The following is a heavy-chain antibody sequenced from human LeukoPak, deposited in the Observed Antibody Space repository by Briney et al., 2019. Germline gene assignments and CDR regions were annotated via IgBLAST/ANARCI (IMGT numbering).Heavy chain of an antibody. D-gene: IGHD4-17*01. J-gene: IGHJ4*02. CDR3: ARARSDYGDYFDY. V-gene: IGHV3-33*01. CDR1: GFTFSNYG. CDR2: IWYDGSNK. Sequence: GGSLRLSCAASGFTFSNYGMHWVRQAPGKGLEWVAVIWYDGSNKYYADSVKGRFTISRDNSKNTLYLQRNSLRADDTAVYYCARARSDYGDYFDYWGQGTLVTVSS.